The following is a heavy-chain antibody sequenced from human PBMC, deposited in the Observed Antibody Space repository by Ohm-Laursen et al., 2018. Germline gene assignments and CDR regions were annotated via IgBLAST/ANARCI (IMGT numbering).Heavy chain of an antibody. D-gene: IGHD3-16*01. CDR1: GGSITTYY. V-gene: IGHV4-59*01. CDR2: IYYSGIT. J-gene: IGHJ4*02. CDR3: ARLNGGG. Sequence: SETLSLTCSVSGGSITTYYWSWIRQPPGKGLEWIGYIYYSGITNYNPSLKSRVTISIDTSKNQFSLKLSSVTAADTAVYYCARLNGGGWGQGTLVTVSS.